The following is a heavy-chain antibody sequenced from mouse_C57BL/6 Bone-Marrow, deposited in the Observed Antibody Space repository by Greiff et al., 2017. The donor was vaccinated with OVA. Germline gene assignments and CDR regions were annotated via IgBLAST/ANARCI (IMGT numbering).Heavy chain of an antibody. D-gene: IGHD2-4*01. Sequence: QVQLKQPGAELVKPGASVKLSCKASGYTFTSYWMHWVKQRPGRGLEWIGRIDPNSGGTKYNEKFKSKATLTVDKPSSTAYIQLSSLTSEDSAVYYCARRGATMITGSLFDYWGQGTTLTVSS. CDR3: ARRGATMITGSLFDY. V-gene: IGHV1-72*01. CDR1: GYTFTSYW. CDR2: IDPNSGGT. J-gene: IGHJ2*01.